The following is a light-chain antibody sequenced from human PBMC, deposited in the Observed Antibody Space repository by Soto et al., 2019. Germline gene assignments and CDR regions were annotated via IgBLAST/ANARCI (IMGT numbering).Light chain of an antibody. V-gene: IGKV1-39*01. CDR2: AAS. Sequence: DIQMTQSPSSLSASVGDRVTITCRASQSISRYLNWYQQKPGKAPKLLIYAASSLQSGVPSRFSGSGSGTDFTLTISRLQPKDSATYYCQQSYSTPRLFTFGQGTNLEI. J-gene: IGKJ2*01. CDR1: QSISRY. CDR3: QQSYSTPRLFT.